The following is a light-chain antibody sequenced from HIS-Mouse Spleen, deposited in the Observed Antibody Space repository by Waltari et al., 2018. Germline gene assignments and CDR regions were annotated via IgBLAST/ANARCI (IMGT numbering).Light chain of an antibody. Sequence: QSALTQPASLSGSPGQAITIPCTGTSSDVGRYNLVSWYQPHPGKAPKPMIYEGSKRPSGVSNRFSGSKSGNTASLTISGLQAEDEADYYCCSYAGSSTWVFGGGTKLTVL. J-gene: IGLJ3*02. CDR1: SSDVGRYNL. CDR3: CSYAGSSTWV. V-gene: IGLV2-23*01. CDR2: EGS.